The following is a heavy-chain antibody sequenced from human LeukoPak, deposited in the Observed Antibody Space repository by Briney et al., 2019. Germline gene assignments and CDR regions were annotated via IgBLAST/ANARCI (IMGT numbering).Heavy chain of an antibody. CDR2: IYSSGST. D-gene: IGHD6-13*01. CDR1: GGSISSYY. Sequence: SETLSLTCTVSGGSISSYYWSWIRQPPGKGLEWIGYIYSSGSTNYNPSLKSRVTISVDTSKNQFSLKLSSVTAADTAVYYCARASRYSSSWSTFDYWGQGTLVTVSS. J-gene: IGHJ4*02. CDR3: ARASRYSSSWSTFDY. V-gene: IGHV4-59*01.